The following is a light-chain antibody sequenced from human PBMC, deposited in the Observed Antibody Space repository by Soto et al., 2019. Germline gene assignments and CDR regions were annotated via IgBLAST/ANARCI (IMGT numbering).Light chain of an antibody. CDR2: SNN. V-gene: IGLV1-44*01. CDR1: SSNIGSNS. J-gene: IGLJ1*01. CDR3: ATWGDSINALYV. Sequence: QSVLTQPPSASGTPGQRVTISCSGSSSNIGSNSVNWYQELPGTAPKLLIYSNNQRPSGVPDRFSGSKSGTSASLAISGLQSEDYAVYYWATWGDSINALYVSVTVT.